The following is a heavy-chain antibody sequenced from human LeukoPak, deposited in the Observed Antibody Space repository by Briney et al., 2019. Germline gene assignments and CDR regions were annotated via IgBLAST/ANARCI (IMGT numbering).Heavy chain of an antibody. J-gene: IGHJ4*02. D-gene: IGHD3-9*01. V-gene: IGHV3-23*01. CDR1: GFTFSSYA. CDR3: AKEGRIMIFAKYYFDY. CDR2: ISGSGGST. Sequence: GGSLRLSCAASGFTFSSYAMSWVRQAPGKGLEWVSSISGSGGSTYYADSVKGRFTISRDNSKNTLYLQMNSLRAEDTAVYYCAKEGRIMIFAKYYFDYWGQGTLVTVSS.